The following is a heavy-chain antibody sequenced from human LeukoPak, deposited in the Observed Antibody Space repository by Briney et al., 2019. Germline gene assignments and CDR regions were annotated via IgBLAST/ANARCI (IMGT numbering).Heavy chain of an antibody. J-gene: IGHJ4*02. V-gene: IGHV4-59*01. Sequence: SETLSLTCTVSGGSMSGFFWTWIRQPPGRELEWIGSIYYSGSSTKYNPSLKSRVTISVDTSKNQFSLKMTSVTAADTAMYYCARVWAGLGYYFDYWGQGTLVTVSS. CDR3: ARVWAGLGYYFDY. CDR1: GGSMSGFF. CDR2: IYYSGSST. D-gene: IGHD3-16*01.